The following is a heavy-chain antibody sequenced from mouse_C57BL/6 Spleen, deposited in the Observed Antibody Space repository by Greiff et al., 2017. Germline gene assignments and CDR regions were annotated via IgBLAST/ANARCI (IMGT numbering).Heavy chain of an antibody. V-gene: IGHV1-19*01. CDR2: INPYNGGT. D-gene: IGHD3-2*02. CDR1: GYTFTDYY. CDR3: ARQGGSSGYFDY. J-gene: IGHJ2*01. Sequence: EVQLQQSGPVLVKPGASVKMSCKASGYTFTDYYMNWVKQSHGKSLEWIGVINPYNGGTSYNQKFKGKATLTVDKSSSTAYMELNSLTSEDSAVYYCARQGGSSGYFDYWGQGTTLTVSS.